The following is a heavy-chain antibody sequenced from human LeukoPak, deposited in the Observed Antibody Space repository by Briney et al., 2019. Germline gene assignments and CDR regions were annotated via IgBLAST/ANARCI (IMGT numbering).Heavy chain of an antibody. CDR1: GGSISSDGYY. CDR3: ARDQGSIDNWFDP. D-gene: IGHD2-15*01. CDR2: IYYSGNT. V-gene: IGHV4-31*03. Sequence: SQTLSLTCTVSGGSISSDGYYWSWIRQHPGKGLEWIGYIYYSGNTYYNPPLKSRVTISVDTSKNQFSLKLSSVTAADTAVYYCARDQGSIDNWFDPWGQGTLVTVSS. J-gene: IGHJ5*02.